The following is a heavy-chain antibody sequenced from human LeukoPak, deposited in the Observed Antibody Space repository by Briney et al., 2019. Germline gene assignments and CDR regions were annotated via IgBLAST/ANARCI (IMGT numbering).Heavy chain of an antibody. V-gene: IGHV3-53*05. CDR2: IYTGGGR. Sequence: GGSLRLSCAASGFTVSSYYMNWVRQAPGKELEWVSVIYTGGGRYYADSVKGRFTISRDNSKNSVYLQLNSLRPEDTAVYYCARGPVFGMATIAYYYYMDVWGKGTTVTISS. CDR3: ARGPVFGMATIAYYYYMDV. CDR1: GFTVSSYY. J-gene: IGHJ6*03. D-gene: IGHD5-24*01.